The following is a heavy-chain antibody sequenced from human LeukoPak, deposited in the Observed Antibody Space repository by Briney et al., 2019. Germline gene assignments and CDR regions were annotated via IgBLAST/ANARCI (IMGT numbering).Heavy chain of an antibody. J-gene: IGHJ5*02. CDR1: GYTFSNYG. V-gene: IGHV1-18*04. CDR3: ARDLAWGYLDQQTQVGWLDP. D-gene: IGHD3-9*01. Sequence: ASVKVSCKASGYTFSNYGITWVRQAPGQGLEWMGWFSAYNGNTNYAQKFQGRFTMTTDTSTSTAYMELRTLKSDDTAVYFCARDLAWGYLDQQTQVGWLDPWGQGSLVTVSS. CDR2: FSAYNGNT.